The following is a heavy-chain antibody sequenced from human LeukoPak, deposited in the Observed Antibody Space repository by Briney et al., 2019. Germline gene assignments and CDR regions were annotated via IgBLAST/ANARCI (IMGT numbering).Heavy chain of an antibody. CDR1: GYTFTGYY. CDR3: ARSYNWNEYYFDY. V-gene: IGHV1-2*02. D-gene: IGHD1-1*01. Sequence: ASVKVSCKASGYTFTGYYMHWVRQAPGQGLEWMGWINPNSGGTNYAQKFQGRVTMTRDTSISTAYLQWSSLKASDTAMYYCARSYNWNEYYFDYWGQGTLVTVSS. J-gene: IGHJ4*02. CDR2: INPNSGGT.